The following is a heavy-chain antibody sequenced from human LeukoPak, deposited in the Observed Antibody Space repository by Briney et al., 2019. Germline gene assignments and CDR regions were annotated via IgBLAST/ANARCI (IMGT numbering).Heavy chain of an antibody. V-gene: IGHV4-34*01. CDR1: GGSFSGYY. CDR2: INHSGST. D-gene: IGHD2-15*01. Sequence: ASETLSLTCAVYGGSFSGYYWSWIRQPPGKGLEWIGEINHSGSTNYNPSLKSRVTISVDTSKNQFSLKLSSVTAADTAVYYCARAGYCSGGSCYPKTIGGIGAFDIWGQGTMVTVSS. J-gene: IGHJ3*02. CDR3: ARAGYCSGGSCYPKTIGGIGAFDI.